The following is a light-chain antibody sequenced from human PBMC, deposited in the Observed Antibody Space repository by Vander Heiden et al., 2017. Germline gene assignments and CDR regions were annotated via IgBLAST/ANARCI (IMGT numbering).Light chain of an antibody. CDR2: KDS. V-gene: IGLV3-25*03. Sequence: SYELTHPPSLSVSPRQTPTITCSADALPKQYADWYQQKPGQAPVLVIYKDSERPSGIPERFSGSSSGTTVTLTISGVQAEDEADYYCQSADSSGTYSVVFGGGTKLTVL. J-gene: IGLJ2*01. CDR3: QSADSSGTYSVV. CDR1: ALPKQY.